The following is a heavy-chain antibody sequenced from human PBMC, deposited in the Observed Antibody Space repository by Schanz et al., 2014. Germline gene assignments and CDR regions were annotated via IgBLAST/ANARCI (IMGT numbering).Heavy chain of an antibody. J-gene: IGHJ5*02. Sequence: QVQLVQSGAEVKKPGASVKVSCKASGYTFSSHGISWVRQAPGQGLEWMGWISAYNGNSEYARKFQGRVTLTTDTSTSTAYMELRSLRPDDTAVYYCAREGAVVTTGGEPWGQGTLVTVSS. CDR3: AREGAVVTTGGEP. D-gene: IGHD2-21*02. V-gene: IGHV1-18*04. CDR2: ISAYNGNS. CDR1: GYTFSSHG.